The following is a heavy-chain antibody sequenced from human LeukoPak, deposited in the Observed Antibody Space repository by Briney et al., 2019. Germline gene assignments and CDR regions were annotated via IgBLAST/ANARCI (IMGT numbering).Heavy chain of an antibody. D-gene: IGHD2-8*01. J-gene: IGHJ4*02. CDR1: GGSFSGYY. CDR3: ARHFNGPDYFDY. CDR2: GYYSGNT. Sequence: SETLSLTCAVYGGSFSGYYWSWIRQPPGKGLEWIGSGYYSGNTYYNSSLKSRVTISVDTSKNQFSLTLSSVTAADTAVYYCARHFNGPDYFDYWGQGTLVTVSS. V-gene: IGHV4-34*01.